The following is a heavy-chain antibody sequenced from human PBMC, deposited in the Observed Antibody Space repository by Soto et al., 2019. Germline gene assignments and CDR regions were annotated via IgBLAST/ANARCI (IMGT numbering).Heavy chain of an antibody. D-gene: IGHD3-16*02. Sequence: QVQLIQSGPEVKRPGASVKLSCKASGYTFADYGIIWVRQAPGQGLEWVAWIASNTGNTDYARNLRGRVTVTTDTYTNTAVLDLRSLTSDDTAFYYCARVDDDIWGPYLSGQYWGQGTLVTVSS. J-gene: IGHJ4*02. CDR2: IASNTGNT. CDR3: ARVDDDIWGPYLSGQY. CDR1: GYTFADYG. V-gene: IGHV1-18*04.